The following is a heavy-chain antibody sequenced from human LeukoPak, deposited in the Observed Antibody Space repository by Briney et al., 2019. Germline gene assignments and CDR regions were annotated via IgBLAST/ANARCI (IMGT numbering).Heavy chain of an antibody. V-gene: IGHV1-69*05. CDR2: IIPIFGTA. CDR1: GGTFSSYA. J-gene: IGHJ4*02. Sequence: SVKVSCKASGGTFSSYAISRVRQAPGQGLEWMGGIIPIFGTANYAQKFQGRVTITTDESTSTAYMELSSLRSEDTAVYYCARGPADSYYFDYWGQGTLVTVSS. D-gene: IGHD4-11*01. CDR3: ARGPADSYYFDY.